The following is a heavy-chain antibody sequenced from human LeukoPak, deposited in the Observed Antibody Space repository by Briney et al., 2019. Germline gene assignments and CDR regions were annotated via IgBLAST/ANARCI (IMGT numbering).Heavy chain of an antibody. Sequence: GGSLRLSCAASGFTFSSYAMSWVRQAPGKGLEWVSAISGSGGSTYYADSVKGRFTISRDNAKNSLYLQMNSLRAEDTAVYYCARGGGDYCDSSGYEYIWGQGTMVTVSS. D-gene: IGHD3-22*01. V-gene: IGHV3-23*01. CDR2: ISGSGGST. CDR3: ARGGGDYCDSSGYEYI. CDR1: GFTFSSYA. J-gene: IGHJ3*02.